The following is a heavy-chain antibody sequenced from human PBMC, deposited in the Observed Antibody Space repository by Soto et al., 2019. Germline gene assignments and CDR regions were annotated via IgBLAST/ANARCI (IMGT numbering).Heavy chain of an antibody. CDR1: GFTFSSYW. Sequence: GGSLRLSCAASGFTFSSYWMSWVRQAPGKGLEWVANIKQDGSEKYYVDSVKGRFTISRDNAKNSLYLQMNSLRAEDTAVYYCARGPADYYYYYYMDVWGKGTTVTVSS. J-gene: IGHJ6*03. V-gene: IGHV3-7*01. CDR2: IKQDGSEK. CDR3: ARGPADYYYYYYMDV.